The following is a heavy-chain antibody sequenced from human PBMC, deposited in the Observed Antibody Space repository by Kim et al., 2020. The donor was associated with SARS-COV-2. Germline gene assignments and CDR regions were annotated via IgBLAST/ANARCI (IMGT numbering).Heavy chain of an antibody. Sequence: GGSLRLSCAASGFTFSSYGMHWVRQAPGKGLEWVAVISYDGSNKYYADSVKGRFTISRDNSKNTLYLQMNILRAEDTAVYYCATSYYYDSSGYQQDAFD. D-gene: IGHD3-22*01. CDR3: ATSYYYDSSGYQQDAFD. V-gene: IGHV3-30*03. CDR1: GFTFSSYG. J-gene: IGHJ3*02. CDR2: ISYDGSNK.